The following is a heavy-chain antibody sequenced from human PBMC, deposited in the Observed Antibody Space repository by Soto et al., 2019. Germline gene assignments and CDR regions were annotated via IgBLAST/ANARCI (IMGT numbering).Heavy chain of an antibody. CDR1: GFTFSSYS. D-gene: IGHD3-16*02. V-gene: IGHV3-48*01. J-gene: IGHJ3*02. Sequence: GGSLRLSCAASGFTFSSYSMNWVRQAPGKGLEWVSYISSSSSTIYYADSVKGRFTISRDNAKNSLYLQMNSLRAEDTAVYYCARVMARNYIWGSYRLGNAFDIWGQGTMVTVSS. CDR3: ARVMARNYIWGSYRLGNAFDI. CDR2: ISSSSSTI.